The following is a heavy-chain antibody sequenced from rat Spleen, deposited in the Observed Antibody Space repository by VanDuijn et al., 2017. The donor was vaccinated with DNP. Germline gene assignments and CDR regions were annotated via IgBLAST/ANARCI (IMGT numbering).Heavy chain of an antibody. Sequence: EVQLQESGPGLVESSQSLSLTCSVTGYSITRNFRWNWIRNFPGNKLEWMGYVNSADSTYYNPSLKRRISITRDTSKNQFFLQVNSVTTEDTATYYCASGPNGYNYFDYWGQGVMVTVSS. CDR1: GYSITRNFR. CDR3: ASGPNGYNYFDY. J-gene: IGHJ2*01. V-gene: IGHV3-3*01. CDR2: VNSADST. D-gene: IGHD1-2*01.